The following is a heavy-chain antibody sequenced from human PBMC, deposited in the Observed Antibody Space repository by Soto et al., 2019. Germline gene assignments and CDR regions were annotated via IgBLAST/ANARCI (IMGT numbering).Heavy chain of an antibody. J-gene: IGHJ2*01. D-gene: IGHD1-26*01. Sequence: QVQLVQSGAEVKKPGSSVKVSCKASGGTFSSYAISWVRQAPGQGLEWMGGIIPIFGTANYAQKFQGRVKINADESTSTAYMELSRLRSEDTAVYYCARILDLNIRWDSGFWYSALWGRGTLVTVSS. CDR1: GGTFSSYA. V-gene: IGHV1-69*01. CDR2: IIPIFGTA. CDR3: ARILDLNIRWDSGFWYSAL.